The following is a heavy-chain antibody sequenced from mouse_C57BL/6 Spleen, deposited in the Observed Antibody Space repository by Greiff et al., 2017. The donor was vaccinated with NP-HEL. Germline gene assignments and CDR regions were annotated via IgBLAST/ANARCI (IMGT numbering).Heavy chain of an antibody. D-gene: IGHD2-5*01. CDR3: ARGTAYSNYYYAMDY. CDR2: INYDGSST. CDR1: GFTFSDYY. J-gene: IGHJ4*01. V-gene: IGHV5-16*01. Sequence: EVQGVESEGGLVQPGSSMKLSCTASGFTFSDYYMAWVRQVPEKGLEWVAHINYDGSSTYYLDSLKSRFIISRDNAKNILYLQMSSLKSEDTSTYYCARGTAYSNYYYAMDYWGQGTSVTVSS.